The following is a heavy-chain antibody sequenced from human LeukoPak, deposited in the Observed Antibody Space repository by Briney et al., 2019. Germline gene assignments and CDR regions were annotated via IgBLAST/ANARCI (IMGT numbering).Heavy chain of an antibody. V-gene: IGHV1-2*02. J-gene: IGHJ4*02. CDR3: ARDRRRSGTTLSFDY. Sequence: ASVKVSCKTSGYTFTGYYIQWERQAPGQGLEWMGWINPNSGGTNYAQKFQGRVTMTRDTSISTAYMELSRLRSDDTAVYYCARDRRRSGTTLSFDYWGQGTLVTVSS. D-gene: IGHD1-7*01. CDR1: GYTFTGYY. CDR2: INPNSGGT.